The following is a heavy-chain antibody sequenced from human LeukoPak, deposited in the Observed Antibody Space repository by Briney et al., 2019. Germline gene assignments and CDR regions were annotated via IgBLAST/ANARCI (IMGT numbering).Heavy chain of an antibody. D-gene: IGHD2-2*01. Sequence: ASVKVSCKASGYTFTSYTIHWVRQAPGQRLEWMGWINAGNGNTKYSQEFQGRVTITRDTSASTAYMELRSLRSDDTAVYYCARARGEVVPAAMTDYWGQGTLVTVSS. J-gene: IGHJ4*02. CDR3: ARARGEVVPAAMTDY. CDR2: INAGNGNT. V-gene: IGHV1-3*01. CDR1: GYTFTSYT.